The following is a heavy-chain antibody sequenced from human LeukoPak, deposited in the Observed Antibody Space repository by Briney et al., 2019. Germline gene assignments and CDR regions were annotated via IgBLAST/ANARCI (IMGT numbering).Heavy chain of an antibody. CDR2: INAGNGNT. V-gene: IGHV1-3*01. Sequence: ASVKVSCKASGYTVTSYAMHWVRQAPGQRLEWMGWINAGNGNTKYSQKFQGRVTITRDTSASTAYMELSSLRSEDTAVYYCARGPDFDWPMRPFDYWGQGTLVTVSS. CDR3: ARGPDFDWPMRPFDY. CDR1: GYTVTSYA. J-gene: IGHJ4*02. D-gene: IGHD3-9*01.